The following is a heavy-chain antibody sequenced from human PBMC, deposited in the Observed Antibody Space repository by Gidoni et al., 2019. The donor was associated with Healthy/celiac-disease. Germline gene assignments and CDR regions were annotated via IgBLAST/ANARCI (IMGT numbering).Heavy chain of an antibody. D-gene: IGHD5-18*01. V-gene: IGHV3-23*01. J-gene: IGHJ4*01. CDR1: GFIFRSYA. Sequence: EVQLLESGGGLVQAGGSLSPFCAASGFIFRSYARSWSRQAPGKGLEWFSAISGSGGSTYYADSVKGRFTISRDNSKNTLYLQMNSLRAEDTAVYYCAKVPVGYSYGIFDYWGQEPWSPSP. CDR2: ISGSGGST. CDR3: AKVPVGYSYGIFDY.